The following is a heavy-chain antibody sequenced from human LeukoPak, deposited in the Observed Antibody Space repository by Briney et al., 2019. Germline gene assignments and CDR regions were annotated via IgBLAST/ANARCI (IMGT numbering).Heavy chain of an antibody. CDR2: ISWNSGSI. J-gene: IGHJ4*02. CDR3: GRDICGRYCYYFDI. V-gene: IGHV3-9*03. Sequence: GGSLRLSCAASGFTFDDYAMHWVRQAPGKGLEWVSGISWNSGSIGYADSVKGRFTISKDNAKNSLYLQMNSLRAEDMALYYCGRDICGRYCYYFDILFGRTLVTVCS. D-gene: IGHD2-15*01. CDR1: GFTFDDYA.